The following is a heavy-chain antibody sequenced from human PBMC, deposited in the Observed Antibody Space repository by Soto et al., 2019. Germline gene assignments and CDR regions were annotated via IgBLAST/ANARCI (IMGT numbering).Heavy chain of an antibody. V-gene: IGHV3-49*03. D-gene: IGHD3-3*01. CDR1: GFTFGDYA. CDR2: IRSKAYGGTT. J-gene: IGHJ6*03. CDR3: TRDHPGVADYYMDV. Sequence: GGSLRLSCTASGFTFGDYAMSWFRQAPGKGLEWVGFIRSKAYGGTTEYAASVKGRFTISRDDSKSIAYLQMNSLKTEDTAVYYCTRDHPGVADYYMDVWGKGTTVTVSS.